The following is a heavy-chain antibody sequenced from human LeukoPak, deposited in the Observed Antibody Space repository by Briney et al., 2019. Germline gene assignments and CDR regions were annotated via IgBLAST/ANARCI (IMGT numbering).Heavy chain of an antibody. Sequence: PSETLSLTCTVSGGSISSVGYWWSWIRQYPGKGPEWIGYIYYSGSIYYNPSLRSRVTMSVDTSQNQYSLKLISVTAADTAVYYCARAIVTPSGYVWYFDLWGRGTLVTVSS. J-gene: IGHJ2*01. CDR2: IYYSGSI. CDR1: GGSISSVGYW. CDR3: ARAIVTPSGYVWYFDL. V-gene: IGHV4-31*03. D-gene: IGHD3-3*01.